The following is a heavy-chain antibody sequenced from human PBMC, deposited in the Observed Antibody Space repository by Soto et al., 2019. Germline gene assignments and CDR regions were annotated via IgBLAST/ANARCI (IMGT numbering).Heavy chain of an antibody. J-gene: IGHJ4*02. V-gene: IGHV1-69*12. CDR2: IIPIFGTA. CDR3: ASDTYYYDSSGYYREYYFDY. D-gene: IGHD3-22*01. Sequence: QVQLVQSGAEVKKPGSSVKVSCKASGGTFSSYAISWVRQAPGQGLEWMGGIIPIFGTANYAQKFQGRVTITAYESTSTAYMELSSLRSEDTAVYYCASDTYYYDSSGYYREYYFDYWGQGTLVTVSS. CDR1: GGTFSSYA.